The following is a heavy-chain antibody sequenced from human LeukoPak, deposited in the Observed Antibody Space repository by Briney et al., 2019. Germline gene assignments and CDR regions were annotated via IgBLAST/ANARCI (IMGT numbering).Heavy chain of an antibody. D-gene: IGHD4-11*01. V-gene: IGHV3-23*01. CDR2: FTGSGGRT. CDR1: GFTFSNYA. Sequence: GGSLRLSCAASGFTFSNYAMSWVPQAPGKGLEWISAFTGSGGRTNYADSVKDRFTISRDNSKNTLFLQMNRLRAEDTAVYYCAKVKGESNYIYYYMDVWGKGTTVTVSS. CDR3: AKVKGESNYIYYYMDV. J-gene: IGHJ6*03.